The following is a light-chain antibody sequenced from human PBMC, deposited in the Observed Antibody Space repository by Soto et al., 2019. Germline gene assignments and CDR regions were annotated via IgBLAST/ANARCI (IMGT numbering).Light chain of an antibody. CDR2: GAS. J-gene: IGKJ1*01. Sequence: EIVMTQSPATLSVSPGERATLSCRASQSISNNLAWYQQQPGQTPRLLIYGASTTATGIPARFSGSGTGTEFTLTISSLQSEDFAVYYCLHYYEWPRWTFGQAAKVDI. CDR3: LHYYEWPRWT. CDR1: QSISNN. V-gene: IGKV3-15*01.